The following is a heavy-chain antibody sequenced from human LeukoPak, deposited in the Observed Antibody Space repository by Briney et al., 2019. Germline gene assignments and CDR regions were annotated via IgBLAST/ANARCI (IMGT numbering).Heavy chain of an antibody. D-gene: IGHD4-17*01. J-gene: IGHJ3*01. CDR3: ARSGDYGDYGGSTDAFDF. Sequence: KPGGSLRLSCAASGFTFSDYYMSWIRQAPGKGLEWVSYISSSSSYTNYADSVKGRFTISRDNAKNSLYLQMHSLRAEDTAVYYCARSGDYGDYGGSTDAFDFWGQGTMVTVSS. CDR1: GFTFSDYY. CDR2: ISSSSSYT. V-gene: IGHV3-11*06.